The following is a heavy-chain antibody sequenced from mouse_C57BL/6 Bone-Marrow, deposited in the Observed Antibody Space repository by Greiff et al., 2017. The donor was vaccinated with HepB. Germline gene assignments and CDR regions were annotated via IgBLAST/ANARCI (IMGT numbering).Heavy chain of an antibody. V-gene: IGHV2-5*01. Sequence: QVHVKQSGPGLVQPSQRLSITCTVSGFSLTSYGVHWVRQSPGKGLEWLGVIWRGGSTDYTAAFMSRLSITKDNSKSQVFFTMNSLQADDTAIYYCAKNRDSSGHYAMDYWGQGTSVTVSS. J-gene: IGHJ4*01. CDR1: GFSLTSYG. CDR2: IWRGGST. CDR3: AKNRDSSGHYAMDY. D-gene: IGHD3-2*02.